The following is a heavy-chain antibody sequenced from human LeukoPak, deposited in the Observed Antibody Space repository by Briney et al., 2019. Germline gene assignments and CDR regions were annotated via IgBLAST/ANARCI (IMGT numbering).Heavy chain of an antibody. CDR1: GYRFSDYW. CDR3: ARLYTAAGMEYDY. V-gene: IGHV5-51*01. Sequence: PGESLKISCKGSGYRFSDYWIGWVRQMPGKGLEWMGIIYPGDSDTRYSPSFQGQVTISADKSISTAYPQWSSLKASDTAMYYCARLYTAAGMEYDYWGQGTLVTVSS. J-gene: IGHJ4*02. D-gene: IGHD6-13*01. CDR2: IYPGDSDT.